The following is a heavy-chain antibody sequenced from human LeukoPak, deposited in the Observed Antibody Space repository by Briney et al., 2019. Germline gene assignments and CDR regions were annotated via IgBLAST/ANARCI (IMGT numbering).Heavy chain of an antibody. CDR1: GFTLSSYG. CDR3: ANRYGDYDY. Sequence: GGSLRLSCAASGFTLSSYGVHWVRQAPGKGLEWVAVIWYDGSNKYYADSVKGRFTISRDNSKNTLYLQMNSLRAEDTAVYYCANRYGDYDYWGQGTLVTVSS. D-gene: IGHD4-17*01. J-gene: IGHJ4*02. CDR2: IWYDGSNK. V-gene: IGHV3-33*06.